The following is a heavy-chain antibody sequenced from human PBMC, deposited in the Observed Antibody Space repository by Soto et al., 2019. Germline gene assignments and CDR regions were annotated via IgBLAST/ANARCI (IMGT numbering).Heavy chain of an antibody. J-gene: IGHJ4*02. CDR3: AKDRVSEHNNGWPQGS. Sequence: QVQLVESGGGVVQPGRSLRLSCAASGFTFSGYGMHWVRQAPGKGLEWVAVISNDGINKYYGDSVKGRFTISREHSKNTLYLQMNSLRAEDTAVYYCAKDRVSEHNNGWPQGSWGQGTQVTVSS. V-gene: IGHV3-30*18. CDR2: ISNDGINK. D-gene: IGHD6-19*01. CDR1: GFTFSGYG.